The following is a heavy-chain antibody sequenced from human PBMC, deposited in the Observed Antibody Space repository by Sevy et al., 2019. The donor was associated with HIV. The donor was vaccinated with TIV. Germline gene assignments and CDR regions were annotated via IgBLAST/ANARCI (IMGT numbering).Heavy chain of an antibody. CDR2: ISYDGSNK. CDR3: AKGRDGYKNYFDY. D-gene: IGHD5-12*01. J-gene: IGHJ4*02. V-gene: IGHV3-30*18. CDR1: GFTFSSYG. Sequence: GRSLRLSCAASGFTFSSYGMHWVRQAPGKGLEWVAVISYDGSNKYYADSVKGRFTISRDNSKNTLYLQMNSLRAEDTAVYYCAKGRDGYKNYFDYWGQGTLVTVSS.